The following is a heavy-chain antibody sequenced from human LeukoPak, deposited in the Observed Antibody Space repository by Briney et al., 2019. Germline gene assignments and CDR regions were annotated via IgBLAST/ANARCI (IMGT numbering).Heavy chain of an antibody. V-gene: IGHV3-74*01. J-gene: IGHJ5*02. CDR1: GFTVDSSY. CDR3: VRGGPSTWS. CDR2: INDDGSDT. D-gene: IGHD2-15*01. Sequence: GGSLRLSCAASGFTVDSSYMSWVRQAPGKGLEWVSGINDDGSDTIYADSVRGRFTISRDDAKNTVYLQMNNLRAEDTAVYYCVRGGPSTWSWGQGTLVTVSS.